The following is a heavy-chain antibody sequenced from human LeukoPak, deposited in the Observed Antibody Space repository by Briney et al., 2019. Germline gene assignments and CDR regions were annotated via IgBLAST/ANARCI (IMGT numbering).Heavy chain of an antibody. CDR2: INWNGGST. V-gene: IGHV3-20*04. D-gene: IGHD3-10*01. CDR3: ARTESVVRGYYFDY. Sequence: GGSLRLSCAASGFTFDDYAMSWVRQAPGKGLEWVSGINWNGGSTGYADSVKGRFTISRDNAKNSLYLQMNSLRAEDTALYYCARTESVVRGYYFDYWGQGTLVSVSS. J-gene: IGHJ4*02. CDR1: GFTFDDYA.